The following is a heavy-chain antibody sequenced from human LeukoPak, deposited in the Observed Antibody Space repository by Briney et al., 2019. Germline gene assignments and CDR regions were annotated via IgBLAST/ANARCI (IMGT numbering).Heavy chain of an antibody. D-gene: IGHD2-2*02. CDR1: RCTVSSYE. V-gene: IGHV3-48*03. Sequence: GAALKLSCTSSRCTVSSYEMNWVRQAAGKGVEWVSYISSSGSSIYYADSVKGRFTISRDNAKNSLYLQMNSLRAEDTAVYYCARGLYPYYFDYWGQGTLVTVSS. CDR2: ISSSGSSI. CDR3: ARGLYPYYFDY. J-gene: IGHJ4*02.